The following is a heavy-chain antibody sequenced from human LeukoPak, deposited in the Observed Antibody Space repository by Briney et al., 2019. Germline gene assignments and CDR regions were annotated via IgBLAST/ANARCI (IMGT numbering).Heavy chain of an antibody. D-gene: IGHD4-23*01. J-gene: IGHJ4*02. CDR2: IYYSGST. CDR1: GGSISSYY. CDR3: ARDYGGNSFDS. Sequence: SETLSLTCTVSGGSISSYYWSWIRQPPGKRLEWIGYIYYSGSTSYNPSLKSRVTISVDTSKNQISLKLSSVTAADTAVYYCARDYGGNSFDSWGQGTLVTVSS. V-gene: IGHV4-59*01.